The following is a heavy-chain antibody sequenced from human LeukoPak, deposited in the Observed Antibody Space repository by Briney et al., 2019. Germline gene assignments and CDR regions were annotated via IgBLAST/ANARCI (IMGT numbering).Heavy chain of an antibody. CDR1: GGTFSSYA. J-gene: IGHJ4*02. V-gene: IGHV1-69*01. CDR3: ARLWGSKQAATEG. CDR2: IIPIFGTA. Sequence: ASVTVSCKASGGTFSSYAISWVRQAPGQGLEWMGGIIPIFGTANYAQKFQGRVTITADESTSTAYMELSSLRPADLGVSYCARLWGSKQAATEGWGQGTLVSVSS. D-gene: IGHD6-25*01.